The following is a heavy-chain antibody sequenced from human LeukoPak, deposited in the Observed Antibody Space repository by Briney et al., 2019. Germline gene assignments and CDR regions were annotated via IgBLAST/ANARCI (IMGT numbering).Heavy chain of an antibody. CDR2: IYYRGST. V-gene: IGHV4-59*12. D-gene: IGHD3-22*01. CDR3: ARVRSITMIVVVTNAGAFDI. Sequence: SETLSLTCTVSGGSISSYYWSWIRQPPGKGLEWIGYIYYRGSTNYNPSLKSRVTISVDTSKNQFSLKLSSVTAADTAVYYCARVRSITMIVVVTNAGAFDIWGQGTMVTVSS. J-gene: IGHJ3*02. CDR1: GGSISSYY.